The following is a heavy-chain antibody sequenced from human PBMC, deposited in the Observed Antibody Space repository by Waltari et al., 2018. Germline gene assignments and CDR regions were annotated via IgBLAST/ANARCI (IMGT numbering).Heavy chain of an antibody. CDR3: AKDFSRDGYNRNCNFDY. J-gene: IGHJ4*02. CDR2: ISGSGGST. CDR1: GFTFSSYA. Sequence: EVQLLESGGGLVQPGGSLRLSCAASGFTFSSYAMSWVRQAPGKGLEWVSAISGSGGSTYYADSVKGRFTISRDNSKNTLYLQMNSLRAEDTAVYYCAKDFSRDGYNRNCNFDYWGQGTLVTVSS. D-gene: IGHD5-12*01. V-gene: IGHV3-23*01.